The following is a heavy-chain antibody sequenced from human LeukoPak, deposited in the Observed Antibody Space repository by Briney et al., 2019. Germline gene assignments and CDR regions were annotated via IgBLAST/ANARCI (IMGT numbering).Heavy chain of an antibody. J-gene: IGHJ5*02. CDR3: ASYGYCSSTSCYESKYWFDP. V-gene: IGHV4-59*01. CDR2: IYYSGST. D-gene: IGHD2-2*03. CDR1: GGSISSYY. Sequence: SETLSLTCTVSGGSISSYYWSWIRQPPGKGLEWIGYIYYSGSTNYNPSLKSRVTISVDTSKNQFSLKLSSVTAADTAVYYCASYGYCSSTSCYESKYWFDPWGQGTLVTVSS.